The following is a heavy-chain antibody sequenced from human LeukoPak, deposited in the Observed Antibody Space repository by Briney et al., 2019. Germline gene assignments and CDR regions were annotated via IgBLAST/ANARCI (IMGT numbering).Heavy chain of an antibody. CDR2: IYSGDSDT. D-gene: IGHD3-16*02. V-gene: IGHV5-51*01. CDR3: ARGLSSISNWFDP. J-gene: IGHJ5*02. CDR1: GYSFTSYW. Sequence: GESLKISCKGSGYSFTSYWIGWVRQMPGKGLEWMGIIYSGDSDTRYSPSFQGQVTISADKSISTAYLQWSSLKASDTAMYYCARGLSSISNWFDPWGQGTLVTVSS.